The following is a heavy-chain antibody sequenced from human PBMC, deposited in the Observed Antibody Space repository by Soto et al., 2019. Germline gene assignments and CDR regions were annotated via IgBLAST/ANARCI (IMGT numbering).Heavy chain of an antibody. CDR1: GGSISSGGYS. J-gene: IGHJ4*02. D-gene: IGHD7-27*01. CDR3: TRGPSGDKVDF. CDR2: IYHSGST. V-gene: IGHV4-30-2*01. Sequence: PSETLSLTCAVSGGSISSGGYSWSWIRQPPGKGLEWIGYIYHSGSTYCNPSLKSRVTISVDKSKNLFSLKLNSVTAADTAVYYCTRGPSGDKVDFWGQGLLVTVSS.